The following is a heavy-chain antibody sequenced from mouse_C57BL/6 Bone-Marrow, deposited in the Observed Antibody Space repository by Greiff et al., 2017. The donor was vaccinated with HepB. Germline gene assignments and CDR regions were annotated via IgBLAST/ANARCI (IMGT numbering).Heavy chain of an antibody. J-gene: IGHJ1*03. Sequence: QVQLQQPGAELVMPGASVKLSCKASGYTFTSYWMHWVKQRPGQGLEWIGEIDPSDSYTNYNQKFKGKSTLTVDKSSSTAYMQLSSLTSEDSAVYYCPREITTVVANWYFDVWGTGTTVTVSS. CDR2: IDPSDSYT. CDR1: GYTFTSYW. D-gene: IGHD1-1*01. V-gene: IGHV1-69*01. CDR3: PREITTVVANWYFDV.